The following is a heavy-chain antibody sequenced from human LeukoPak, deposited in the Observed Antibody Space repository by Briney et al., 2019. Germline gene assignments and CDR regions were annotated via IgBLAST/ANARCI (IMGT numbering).Heavy chain of an antibody. CDR1: GYSFTSYW. V-gene: IGHV5-51*01. CDR2: IYPGDSDT. Sequence: GESLKISCQGSGYSFTSYWIGWVRQLPGKGLEWMGIIYPGDSDTRYSPSFQGQVTISADKSISTAYLQWSSLKVSDTAMYYCARDWGMYDSSGRRGNNWFDPWGQGTLVTVSS. J-gene: IGHJ5*02. D-gene: IGHD3-22*01. CDR3: ARDWGMYDSSGRRGNNWFDP.